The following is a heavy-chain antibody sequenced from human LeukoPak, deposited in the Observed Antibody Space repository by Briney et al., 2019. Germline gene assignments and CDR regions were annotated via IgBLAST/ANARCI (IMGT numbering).Heavy chain of an antibody. J-gene: IGHJ6*04. V-gene: IGHV4-34*01. D-gene: IGHD3-3*01. CDR2: INHSGST. CDR3: ARNTPKVLRFLEWLPAWAL. CDR1: GGSFSGYY. Sequence: SETLSLTCAVYGGSFSGYYWSWIRQPPGKGLEWIGEINHSGSTNYNPSLKSRVTISVDTSKNQFSLKLSSVTAADTAVYYCARNTPKVLRFLEWLPAWALWGKGTTVTVSS.